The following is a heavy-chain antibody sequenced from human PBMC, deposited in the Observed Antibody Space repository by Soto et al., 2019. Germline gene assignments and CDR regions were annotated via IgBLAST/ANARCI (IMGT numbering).Heavy chain of an antibody. V-gene: IGHV3-72*01. J-gene: IGHJ6*02. CDR1: GFTFSDHY. CDR3: ARDQYCGRSNCYRTGMDV. CDR2: TRNKVTGYTT. Sequence: DVQLVESGGGLVQPGGSLRLSCAASGFTFSDHYMDWVRQAPGKGLEWVGRTRNKVTGYTTEYAASVKGRFTISRDDSKNSLYLQMNSLKTEDTAVYYCARDQYCGRSNCYRTGMDVWSQGTTVTVSS. D-gene: IGHD2-2*01.